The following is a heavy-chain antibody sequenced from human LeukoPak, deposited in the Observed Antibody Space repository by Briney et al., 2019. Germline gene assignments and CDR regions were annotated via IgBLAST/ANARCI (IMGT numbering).Heavy chain of an antibody. CDR1: GFTFSSYA. CDR2: ISADGGIT. D-gene: IGHD3-22*01. J-gene: IGHJ6*01. V-gene: IGHV3-23*01. Sequence: GGSLRLSCAASGFTFSSYAMSWVRQAPGKGLEWVSAISADGGITYYADSVRGRFTISRDNSKNTLYLQMNSLRAEDTAVYYCAKSSGPGGYYYYGMDVWGQGTTVTVSS. CDR3: AKSSGPGGYYYYGMDV.